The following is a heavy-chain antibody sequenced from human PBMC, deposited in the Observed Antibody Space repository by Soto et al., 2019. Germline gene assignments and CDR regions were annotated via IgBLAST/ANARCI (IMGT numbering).Heavy chain of an antibody. D-gene: IGHD4-17*01. CDR2: IYYSGST. V-gene: IGHV4-39*01. CDR1: GGSISSSTYY. J-gene: IGHJ4*02. CDR3: ANSYGDYVSY. Sequence: QLQLQESGPGLVKPSETLSLTCTVSGGSISSSTYYWGWIRQPPGKGLEWIGSIYYSGSTYYNPSLKSRVTISVDTSKTQFSLKLSSVPAADTAVYYCANSYGDYVSYWGQGTLVTVSS.